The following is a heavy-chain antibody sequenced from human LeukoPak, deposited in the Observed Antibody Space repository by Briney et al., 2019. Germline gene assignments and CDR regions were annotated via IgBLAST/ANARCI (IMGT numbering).Heavy chain of an antibody. V-gene: IGHV3-53*01. CDR3: AREYCSSTSCLFDP. J-gene: IGHJ5*02. Sequence: GGSLRLSCAASGFTVSSNYMSWVRQAPGKGLEWVSVIYSGGSTYYADSVKGRFTISRDNSKNTLYLQMNSLRAEDTAVYYCAREYCSSTSCLFDPWGQGTLVTVSS. CDR1: GFTVSSNY. CDR2: IYSGGST. D-gene: IGHD2-2*01.